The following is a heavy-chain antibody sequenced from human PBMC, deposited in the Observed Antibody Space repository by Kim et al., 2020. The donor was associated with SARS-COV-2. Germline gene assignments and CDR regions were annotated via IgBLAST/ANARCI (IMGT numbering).Heavy chain of an antibody. CDR2: IIPIFGTA. Sequence: SVKVSCKASGGTFSSYAISWVRQAPGQGLEWMGGIIPIFGTANYAQKFQGRVTITADESTSTAYMELSSLRSEDTAVYYCAREANYGDYDNYYYYYGMDVWGQGTTVTVSS. CDR1: GGTFSSYA. CDR3: AREANYGDYDNYYYYYGMDV. J-gene: IGHJ6*02. V-gene: IGHV1-69*13. D-gene: IGHD4-17*01.